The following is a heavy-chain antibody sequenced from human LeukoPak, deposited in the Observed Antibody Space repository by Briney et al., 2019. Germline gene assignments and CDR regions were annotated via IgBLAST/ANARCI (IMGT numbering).Heavy chain of an antibody. CDR2: IYHSGST. CDR1: GGSISSGGYS. D-gene: IGHD3-22*01. V-gene: IGHV4-30-2*01. J-gene: IGHJ4*02. Sequence: SETLSLTCAVSGGSISSGGYSWSWIRQPPGKGLEWIGYIYHSGSTYYNPSLKSRVTISVDRSKNQFSLKLSSVTAADTAVYYCARALGGSGYYYIVLRYYFDYWGQGTLVTVSS. CDR3: ARALGGSGYYYIVLRYYFDY.